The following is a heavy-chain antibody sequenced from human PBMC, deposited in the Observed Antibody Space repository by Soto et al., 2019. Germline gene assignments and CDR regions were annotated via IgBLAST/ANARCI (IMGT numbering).Heavy chain of an antibody. CDR3: ARDRSGSWSMYGMDV. Sequence: QVQLQESGPGLVKPSQTLSLTCTVSGGSISSGGYYWSWIRQHPGKGLEWIGYIYYSGSNYYNPYLKSRVTISVDTSKNQFSLKLSSVTAADTAVYYCARDRSGSWSMYGMDVWGQGTTVTVSS. CDR2: IYYSGSN. D-gene: IGHD1-26*01. CDR1: GGSISSGGYY. V-gene: IGHV4-31*03. J-gene: IGHJ6*02.